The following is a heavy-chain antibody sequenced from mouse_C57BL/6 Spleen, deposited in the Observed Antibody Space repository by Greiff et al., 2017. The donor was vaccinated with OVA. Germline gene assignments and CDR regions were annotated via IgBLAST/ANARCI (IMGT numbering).Heavy chain of an antibody. J-gene: IGHJ4*01. CDR3: ARAGGYDYAMDY. D-gene: IGHD2-10*02. CDR1: GYAFSSSW. CDR2: IYPGDGDT. V-gene: IGHV1-82*01. Sequence: QVQLQQSGPELVKPGASVKISCKASGYAFSSSWMNWVKQRPGKGLEWIGRIYPGDGDTNYNGKFKGKATLTADKSSSTANMQLSSLTSEDSAVYFCARAGGYDYAMDYWGQGTSVTVSS.